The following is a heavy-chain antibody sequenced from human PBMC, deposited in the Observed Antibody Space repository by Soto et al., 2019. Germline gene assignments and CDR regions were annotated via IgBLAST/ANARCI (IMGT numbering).Heavy chain of an antibody. Sequence: PGESLKISCKGSGYSFTSYWIFWVRQMPVKGLEFMGIIYPCDSDTRWSPSFQGQVTISSYSSISTSYLQLSSLKASETAMYYSARQLDSTGYYWVIWGQGTMVTVS. V-gene: IGHV5-51*01. J-gene: IGHJ3*02. CDR3: ARQLDSTGYYWVI. CDR1: GYSFTSYW. CDR2: IYPCDSDT. D-gene: IGHD3-22*01.